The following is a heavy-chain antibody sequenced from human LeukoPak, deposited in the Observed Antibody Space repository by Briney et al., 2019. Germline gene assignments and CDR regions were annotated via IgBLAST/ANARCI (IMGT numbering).Heavy chain of an antibody. CDR1: GFTFSNAW. CDR3: SPHPGFDY. Sequence: TGGSLRLSWAASGFTFSNAWINWVRQAPGKGLEWVGRIKRITDGGTTDYAAPVEGRFTISRDDSKNTVYLQMNSLKTEDTAVYYCSPHPGFDYWGQGTLVTVSS. CDR2: IKRITDGGTT. V-gene: IGHV3-15*01. D-gene: IGHD3-10*01. J-gene: IGHJ4*02.